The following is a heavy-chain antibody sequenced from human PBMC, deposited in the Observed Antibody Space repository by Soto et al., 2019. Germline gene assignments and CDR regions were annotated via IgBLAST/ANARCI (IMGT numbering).Heavy chain of an antibody. CDR3: ARVHFGVAFFDY. Sequence: SETLSLTCTVSGGSISSGDYYWSWIRQPPGKGLEWIGYIYYSGSTYYNPSLKSRVTISVDTSKDQFSLKLSSVTAADTAVYYCARVHFGVAFFDYWGQGTLVTVSS. CDR1: GGSISSGDYY. CDR2: IYYSGST. D-gene: IGHD3-3*01. J-gene: IGHJ4*02. V-gene: IGHV4-30-4*01.